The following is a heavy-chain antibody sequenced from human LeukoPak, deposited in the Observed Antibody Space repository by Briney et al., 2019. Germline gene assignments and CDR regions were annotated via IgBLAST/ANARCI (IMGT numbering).Heavy chain of an antibody. D-gene: IGHD5-18*01. CDR3: ARTDTAMVTVGY. V-gene: IGHV1-2*02. Sequence: ASVKVSCKASGYTFTGYYMHWVRQAPGQGLEWMGWINPNTGGTNYAKKFQGRVTMTRDTSITTAYMELSSLRSDDTAVYYCARTDTAMVTVGYWGQGTLVTVSS. J-gene: IGHJ4*02. CDR2: INPNTGGT. CDR1: GYTFTGYY.